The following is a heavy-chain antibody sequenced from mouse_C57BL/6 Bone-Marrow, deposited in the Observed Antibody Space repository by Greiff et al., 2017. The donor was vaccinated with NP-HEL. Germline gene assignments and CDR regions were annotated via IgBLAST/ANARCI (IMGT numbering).Heavy chain of an antibody. CDR2: FHPYNDDT. D-gene: IGHD3-2*02. J-gene: IGHJ4*01. V-gene: IGHV1-47*01. CDR3: ARGTAQATDYYAMDY. CDR1: GYTFTTYP. Sequence: QVQLRQSGAELVKPGASVKMSCKASGYTFTTYPIEWMKQNHGKSLEWIGNFHPYNDDTKYNEKFKGKATLTVEKSSSTVYLELSRLTSDDSAVYYCARGTAQATDYYAMDYWGQGTSVTVSS.